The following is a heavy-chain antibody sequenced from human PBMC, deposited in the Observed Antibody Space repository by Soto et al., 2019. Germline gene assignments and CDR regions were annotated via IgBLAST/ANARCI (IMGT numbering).Heavy chain of an antibody. D-gene: IGHD5-18*01. Sequence: PGKSLKISCKGSGYSFTSYWIDWVRQMPGKGLEWMGRIDPSDSYTNYSPSFQGHVTISTDKSISTAYLQWSSLKASDTAMYYCARTSMQSRGYSYGHGGMDVWGQGTTVTVSS. V-gene: IGHV5-10-1*01. J-gene: IGHJ6*02. CDR3: ARTSMQSRGYSYGHGGMDV. CDR1: GYSFTSYW. CDR2: IDPSDSYT.